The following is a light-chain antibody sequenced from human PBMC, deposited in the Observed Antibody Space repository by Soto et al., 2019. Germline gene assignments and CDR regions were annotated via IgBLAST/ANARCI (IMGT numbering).Light chain of an antibody. CDR1: QSISNY. CDR3: QQSYSSSTRT. CDR2: AAS. J-gene: IGKJ1*01. V-gene: IGKV1-39*01. Sequence: DIQMTQSPSSLSASVGDRVTITCRAGQSISNYLNWYQQKPGKAPKILIYAASSLQSGVPSRFSGSGSGTDFTLTITSLQPEDFATYYCQQSYSSSTRTFGQGTKVDIK.